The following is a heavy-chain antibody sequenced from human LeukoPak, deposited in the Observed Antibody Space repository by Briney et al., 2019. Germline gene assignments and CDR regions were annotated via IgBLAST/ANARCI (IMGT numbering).Heavy chain of an antibody. J-gene: IGHJ6*02. Sequence: TSETLSLTCTVSGGSISSSSYYWGWIRQPPGKGLEWIGSTYYSGSTYYNPSLKSRVTISVDTSKNQFSLKLSSVTAADTAVYYCAGGIAAAGTFYYGMDVWGQGTTVTVSS. CDR1: GGSISSSSYY. V-gene: IGHV4-39*07. D-gene: IGHD6-13*01. CDR3: AGGIAAAGTFYYGMDV. CDR2: TYYSGST.